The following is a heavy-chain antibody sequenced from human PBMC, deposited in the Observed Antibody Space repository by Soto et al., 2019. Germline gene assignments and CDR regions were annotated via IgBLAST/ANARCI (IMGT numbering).Heavy chain of an antibody. CDR1: GGSISSSSYY. CDR3: ARSSEDIVVVPADYYYYYYMDV. J-gene: IGHJ6*03. D-gene: IGHD2-2*01. Sequence: SETLSLTCTVSGGSISSSSYYWGWIRQPPGKGLEWIGSIYYSGSTYYNPSLKSRVTISVDTSKNQFSLKLSSVTAADTAVYYCARSSEDIVVVPADYYYYYYMDVWGKGTTVTVSS. CDR2: IYYSGST. V-gene: IGHV4-39*01.